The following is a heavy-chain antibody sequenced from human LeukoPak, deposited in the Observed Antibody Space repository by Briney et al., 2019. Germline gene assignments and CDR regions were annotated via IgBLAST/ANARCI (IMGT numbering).Heavy chain of an antibody. CDR1: GFTFNKYF. CDR2: ITTNGGST. CDR3: AIMHGYYDGTGYWVQ. J-gene: IGHJ1*01. Sequence: GGSLRLSCEASGFTFNKYFMSWVRQAPGKGLEWVSFITTNGGSTSYADSVEGRFTISRDNPRNTLYMQMNSLRDEDTAVYYCAIMHGYYDGTGYWVQWGQGTLVTVSS. D-gene: IGHD3-22*01. V-gene: IGHV3-23*01.